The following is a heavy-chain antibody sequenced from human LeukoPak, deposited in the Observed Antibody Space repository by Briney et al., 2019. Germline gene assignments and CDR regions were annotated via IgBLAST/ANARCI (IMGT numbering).Heavy chain of an antibody. J-gene: IGHJ4*02. Sequence: GESLKISCKASGYSFTRYWISWVRQMPGKGLEWMGRIDPSDSYTNYSPSFQGHVTISADKSISTAYLQWRSLKASDTAIYYCARTYSSGWAFFDYWGQGNRVTVSS. CDR2: IDPSDSYT. D-gene: IGHD6-19*01. CDR3: ARTYSSGWAFFDY. V-gene: IGHV5-10-1*01. CDR1: GYSFTRYW.